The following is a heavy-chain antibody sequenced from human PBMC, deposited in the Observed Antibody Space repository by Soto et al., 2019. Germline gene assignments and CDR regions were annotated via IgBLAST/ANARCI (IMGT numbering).Heavy chain of an antibody. CDR1: AFTFRDYS. Sequence: GGSLRLSCAASAFTFRDYSMNWVRQAPGKGLEWVSYISSASSTIHYADSVKGRFTISRDNARNSLYLQMNSLRAEDTAVYYCARDRGNYFDYWGQGTLVTVSS. CDR3: ARDRGNYFDY. D-gene: IGHD3-10*01. V-gene: IGHV3-48*01. J-gene: IGHJ4*02. CDR2: ISSASSTI.